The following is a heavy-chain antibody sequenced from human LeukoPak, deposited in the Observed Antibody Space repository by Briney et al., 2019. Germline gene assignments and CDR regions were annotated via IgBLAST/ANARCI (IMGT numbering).Heavy chain of an antibody. CDR2: IKQDGSEM. D-gene: IGHD2-15*01. Sequence: GESLRLSCAASGFAFNYYWMTWVRQAPGKGLEWVANIKQDGSEMYYMDSVKGRFTISRDNAKNSLYLQMNSLRAEDTALYYCARDASGGYVYYYYYMDVWGKGTTVTVSS. CDR3: ARDASGGYVYYYYYMDV. J-gene: IGHJ6*03. CDR1: GFAFNYYW. V-gene: IGHV3-7*03.